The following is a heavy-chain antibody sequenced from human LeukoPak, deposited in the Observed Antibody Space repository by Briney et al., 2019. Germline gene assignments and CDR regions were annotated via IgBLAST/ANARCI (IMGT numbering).Heavy chain of an antibody. J-gene: IGHJ4*02. D-gene: IGHD3-9*01. V-gene: IGHV3-23*01. CDR3: AKWGDYDVLTGYYDSDY. Sequence: PGGSLGLSCAASGFTVSSNYMSWVRQAPGKGLQWVSAISGRDDSTYYADSVKGRFTISRDISKNTLFLQMNNLRADDTAVYYCAKWGDYDVLTGYYDSDYWGQGTLVTVSS. CDR1: GFTVSSNY. CDR2: ISGRDDST.